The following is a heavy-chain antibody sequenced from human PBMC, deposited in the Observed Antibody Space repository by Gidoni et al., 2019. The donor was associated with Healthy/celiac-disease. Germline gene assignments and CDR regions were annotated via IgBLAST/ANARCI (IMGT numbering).Heavy chain of an antibody. J-gene: IGHJ6*02. D-gene: IGHD3-10*01. Sequence: QVQLQQWGAGLLKPSETLSLTCAVYGGSFSGYYWSWIRQPPGKGLEWIGEINHSGSTNYNPSLKSRVTISVDTSKNQFSLKLSSVTAADTAVYYCARVGAMVRGEDGMDVWGQGTTVTVSS. CDR3: ARVGAMVRGEDGMDV. CDR2: INHSGST. V-gene: IGHV4-34*01. CDR1: GGSFSGYY.